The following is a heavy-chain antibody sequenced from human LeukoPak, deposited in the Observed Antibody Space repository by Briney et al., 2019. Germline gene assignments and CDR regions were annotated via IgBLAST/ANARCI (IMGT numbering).Heavy chain of an antibody. D-gene: IGHD5-12*01. Sequence: SETLSLTCTVSGDSMSDYFWTWIRQPAGKGLEWIGRIYNNGRTNYNPSLKSRVTISVDTSKNQFSLRLSSVTAMDTAVYYCASSNWLRDANFDFWGQGTLVTVSS. CDR2: IYNNGRT. CDR1: GDSMSDYF. CDR3: ASSNWLRDANFDF. V-gene: IGHV4-4*07. J-gene: IGHJ4*02.